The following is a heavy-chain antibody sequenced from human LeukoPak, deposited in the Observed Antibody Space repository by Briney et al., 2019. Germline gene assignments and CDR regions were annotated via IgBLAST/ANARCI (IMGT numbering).Heavy chain of an antibody. V-gene: IGHV1-18*01. D-gene: IGHD3-10*01. J-gene: IGHJ3*02. Sequence: AXVKVSCKASGYTFTSYGISWVRQAPGQGLEWMGWISAYNGNTNYAQKLQGRVTMATDTSTSTAYMELRSLRSDDTAVYYCARGRVYGSGSYYPPDAFDIWGQGTMVTVSS. CDR1: GYTFTSYG. CDR3: ARGRVYGSGSYYPPDAFDI. CDR2: ISAYNGNT.